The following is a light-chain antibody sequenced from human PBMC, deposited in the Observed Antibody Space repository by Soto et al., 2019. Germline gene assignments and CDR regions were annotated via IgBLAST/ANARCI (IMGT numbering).Light chain of an antibody. J-gene: IGKJ3*01. CDR2: GAS. V-gene: IGKV3-20*01. CDR1: QSVSSTN. CDR3: QQYGSSAFT. Sequence: DIVLTQSPGTLSLSPGERATLSCRASQSVSSTNLAWYQQKPGQAPRLLIYGASTRATGIPDRFSGSGSGTNFTLTIARLEPEDVAVYYCQQYGSSAFTFGPGTQVDI.